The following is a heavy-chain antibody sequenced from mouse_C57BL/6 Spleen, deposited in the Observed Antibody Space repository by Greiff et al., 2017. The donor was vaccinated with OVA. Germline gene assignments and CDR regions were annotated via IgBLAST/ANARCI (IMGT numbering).Heavy chain of an antibody. CDR3: ARLKILRYPPPMDY. Sequence: VQLQQSGAELARPGASVKLSCKASGYTFTSYGISWVKQRTGQGLEWIGEIYPRSGNTYYNEKFKGKATLTADKSSSTAYMELRSLTSEDSAVYFCARLKILRYPPPMDYWGQGTSVTVSS. CDR2: IYPRSGNT. CDR1: GYTFTSYG. J-gene: IGHJ4*01. V-gene: IGHV1-81*01. D-gene: IGHD1-1*01.